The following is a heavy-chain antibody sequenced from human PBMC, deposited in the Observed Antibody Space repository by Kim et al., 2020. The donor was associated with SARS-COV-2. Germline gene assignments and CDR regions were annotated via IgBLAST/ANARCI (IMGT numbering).Heavy chain of an antibody. CDR1: GFIFSGSA. D-gene: IGHD2-21*02. CDR3: FAYCGADCSDQILTF. CDR2: IRRKRNNFAT. V-gene: IGHV3-73*01. Sequence: GGSLRLSCAASGFIFSGSAVYWVRQASGKGLEWVGRIRRKRNNFATTYGESVKGRFTISRDDSKNTAYLQMNSLKTEDTAIYYCFAYCGADCSDQILTFWGQGTPVTVSP. J-gene: IGHJ4*02.